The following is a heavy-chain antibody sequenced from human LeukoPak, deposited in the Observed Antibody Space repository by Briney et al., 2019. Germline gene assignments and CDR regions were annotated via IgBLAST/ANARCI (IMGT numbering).Heavy chain of an antibody. D-gene: IGHD6-19*01. CDR3: ARDGAGVSSWVSR. CDR2: IDPSDSYT. V-gene: IGHV5-10-1*01. J-gene: IGHJ4*02. Sequence: GESLKISCKGSGYSFTSYCMSWVRQMPGKGLEWMGRIDPSDSYTNYSPSFQGHVTISADKSLSTVYLQWSSLKASDTAIYYCARDGAGVSSWVSRWGQGTLVTVSS. CDR1: GYSFTSYC.